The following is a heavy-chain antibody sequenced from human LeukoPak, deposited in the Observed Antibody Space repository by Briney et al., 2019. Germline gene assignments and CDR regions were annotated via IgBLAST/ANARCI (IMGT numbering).Heavy chain of an antibody. V-gene: IGHV4-59*01. CDR1: GGSFSGYY. Sequence: SETLSLTCAVYGGSFSGYYWSWIRQPPGKGLEWIGYIYYSGSTNYNPSLKSRVTISVDTSKNQFSLKLSSVTAADTAVYYCARRVVRGVIHDYWGQGTLVTVSS. D-gene: IGHD3-10*01. CDR3: ARRVVRGVIHDY. CDR2: IYYSGST. J-gene: IGHJ4*02.